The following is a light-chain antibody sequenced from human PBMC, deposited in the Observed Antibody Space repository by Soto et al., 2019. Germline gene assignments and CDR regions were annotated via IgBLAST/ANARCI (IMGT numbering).Light chain of an antibody. Sequence: EIVLTQSPGTLSLSPGERATLSCRASQSVSSSYLAWYQQKPGQAPRLLIYGASSRATGIPDRFSGSGSGTDFTLTISRLEPEAFAVYYCQQYGSSLYMYTFGQGTKLEIK. J-gene: IGKJ2*01. CDR3: QQYGSSLYMYT. V-gene: IGKV3-20*01. CDR2: GAS. CDR1: QSVSSSY.